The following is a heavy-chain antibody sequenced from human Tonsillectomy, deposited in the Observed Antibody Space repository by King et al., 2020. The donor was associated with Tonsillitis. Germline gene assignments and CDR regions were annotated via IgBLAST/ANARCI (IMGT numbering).Heavy chain of an antibody. CDR2: IYHSGST. CDR3: ARVIGSYYGSGSYLDY. Sequence: QLQLQESGSGLVKPSQTLSLTCAVSGGSISSGGYSWSWIRQPPGKGLEWIGYIYHSGSTYYNPSLRSRVTISVDRSKNQFSLKLSSVTAADTAVYYCARVIGSYYGSGSYLDYWGQGTLVTVSS. D-gene: IGHD3-10*01. J-gene: IGHJ4*02. V-gene: IGHV4-30-2*01. CDR1: GGSISSGGYS.